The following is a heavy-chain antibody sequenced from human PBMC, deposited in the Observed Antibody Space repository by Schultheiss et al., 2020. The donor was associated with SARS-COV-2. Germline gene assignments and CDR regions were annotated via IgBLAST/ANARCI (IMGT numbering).Heavy chain of an antibody. Sequence: ASVKVSCNASGYTFTGYYMHWVRQAPGQGLEWMGWINPNSGNTGYAQKFQGRVTMTRNTSISTAYMELSSLRSEDTAVYYCAKDKGNVAYIFDYWGQGTQVTVSS. CDR3: AKDKGNVAYIFDY. D-gene: IGHD5-12*01. J-gene: IGHJ4*02. CDR1: GYTFTGYY. CDR2: INPNSGNT. V-gene: IGHV1-8*02.